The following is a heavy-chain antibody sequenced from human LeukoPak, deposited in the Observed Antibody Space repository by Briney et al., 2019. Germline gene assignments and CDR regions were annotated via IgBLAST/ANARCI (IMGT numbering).Heavy chain of an antibody. CDR3: ARDLNYDILTGYYEPGDY. V-gene: IGHV3-7*01. D-gene: IGHD3-9*01. J-gene: IGHJ4*02. Sequence: GGSLRLSCAASGFTFSSYWMSWVRQAPGKGLEWVANIKQDGSEKYYVDSVKGRFTISRDNAKNSLYLQMNSLRAEDTAVYYCARDLNYDILTGYYEPGDYWGQGTLVTVSS. CDR1: GFTFSSYW. CDR2: IKQDGSEK.